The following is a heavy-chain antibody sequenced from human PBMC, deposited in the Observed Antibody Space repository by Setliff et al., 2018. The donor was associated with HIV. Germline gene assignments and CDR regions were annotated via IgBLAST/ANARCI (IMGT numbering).Heavy chain of an antibody. J-gene: IGHJ4*02. D-gene: IGHD3-10*01. V-gene: IGHV3-66*02. Sequence: GGSLRLSCAASGFTVSTYYMSWVRQAPGKGLEWVSTIYSDGSTYHADSVNGRFTLTRDISENALYLQIDSLRPEDTAVYYCARLRLYNSALDYWGQGTLVTVSS. CDR2: IYSDGST. CDR3: ARLRLYNSALDY. CDR1: GFTVSTYY.